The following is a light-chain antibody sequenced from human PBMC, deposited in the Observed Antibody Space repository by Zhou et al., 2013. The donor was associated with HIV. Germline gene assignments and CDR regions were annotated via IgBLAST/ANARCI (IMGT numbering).Light chain of an antibody. Sequence: EIVLTQSPGTLSLSPGERATLSCRASQSISSSYLAWYQHKPGQAPRLLVYGASTRATGVPDRFSGSGSGTDFTLTISRLEPEDFAVYYCQQYGPSLSFGGGDQGG. V-gene: IGKV3-20*01. CDR3: QQYGPSLS. CDR2: GAS. J-gene: IGKJ4*01. CDR1: QSISSSY.